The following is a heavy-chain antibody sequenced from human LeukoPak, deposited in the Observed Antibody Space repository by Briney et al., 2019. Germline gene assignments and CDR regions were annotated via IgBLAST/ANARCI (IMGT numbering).Heavy chain of an antibody. V-gene: IGHV3-30*18. Sequence: GGSLRLSCAASGFTFSSYGIHWVRQAPGKGLEWLAFISYDGNNKYYADSVKGRFTISRDNSKNTLYLQMNSLRAEDTAVYYCAKGGVRGDIVATIGGFYFDFWGQGTLVTVSS. CDR2: ISYDGNNK. CDR1: GFTFSSYG. J-gene: IGHJ4*02. CDR3: AKGGVRGDIVATIGGFYFDF. D-gene: IGHD5-12*01.